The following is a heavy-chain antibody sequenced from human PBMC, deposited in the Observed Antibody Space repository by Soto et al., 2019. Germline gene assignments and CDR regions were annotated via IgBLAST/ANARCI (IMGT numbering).Heavy chain of an antibody. J-gene: IGHJ3*01. V-gene: IGHV3-7*04. CDR2: IKPDGSQK. CDR1: GFTFTSYW. CDR3: ARGDYYDTNGPFSDAFDV. D-gene: IGHD3-22*01. Sequence: GGSLRLSCAASGFTFTSYWKTWVRQAPGKGLEWVANIKPDGSQKWYVDSVRGRFTISRDNAKNSLYLQMSSLRAEDTAIYYCARGDYYDTNGPFSDAFDVWGQGTIVTVSS.